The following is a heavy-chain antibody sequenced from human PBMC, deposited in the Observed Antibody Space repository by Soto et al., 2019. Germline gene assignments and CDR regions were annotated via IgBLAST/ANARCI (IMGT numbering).Heavy chain of an antibody. V-gene: IGHV3-66*01. CDR3: ARGLVLRTLYYFDY. J-gene: IGHJ4*02. Sequence: GGSLRLSCAASGFTVSSNYMSWVRQAPGKGLEWVSVIYSGGSTYYADSVKGRFTISRDNSKNTLYLQMNSLRAEDTAVYYCARGLVLRTLYYFDYWGQGTLVTVSS. D-gene: IGHD6-19*01. CDR2: IYSGGST. CDR1: GFTVSSNY.